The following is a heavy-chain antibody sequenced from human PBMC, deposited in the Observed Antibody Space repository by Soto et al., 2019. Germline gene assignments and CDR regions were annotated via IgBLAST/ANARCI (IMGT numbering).Heavy chain of an antibody. J-gene: IGHJ5*02. CDR3: ARDLYRIAVAGTSHWFDP. CDR1: GYTFTSYG. V-gene: IGHV1-18*01. Sequence: ASVKVSCKASGYTFTSYGISWVRQAPGQGLEWMGWISAYNGNTNYAQKLQGRVTMTTDTSTSTAYMELRSLRSDDTAVYYCARDLYRIAVAGTSHWFDPWGQGTLVTVSS. CDR2: ISAYNGNT. D-gene: IGHD6-19*01.